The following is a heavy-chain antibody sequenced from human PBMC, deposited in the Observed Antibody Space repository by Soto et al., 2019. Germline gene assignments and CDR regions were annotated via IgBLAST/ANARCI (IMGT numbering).Heavy chain of an antibody. CDR2: ISGSGDST. CDR3: AKGFLQDWGQDYYYGMDV. J-gene: IGHJ6*02. CDR1: GFTLSDYA. Sequence: GGSLRLSCAASGFTLSDYAMTWVRQGPGKGLEWVSAISGSGDSTYYTDSVKGRFTISRDNSKNTLYLEMNGLRAEDTAVYYCAKGFLQDWGQDYYYGMDVWGQGTTVTVSS. D-gene: IGHD7-27*01. V-gene: IGHV3-23*01.